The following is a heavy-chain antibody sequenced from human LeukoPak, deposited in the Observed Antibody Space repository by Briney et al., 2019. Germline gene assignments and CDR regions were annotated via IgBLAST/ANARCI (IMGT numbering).Heavy chain of an antibody. V-gene: IGHV1-18*01. CDR3: ARDLDDYGDYGYVDY. D-gene: IGHD4-17*01. J-gene: IGHJ4*02. CDR2: ISAYNGNT. CDR1: GYTFTSYG. Sequence: GASVKVSCKASGYTFTSYGISWVRQAPGQGLEWMGWISAYNGNTNYAQKLQGRVTMTTDTSTSTAYMELRSLRSDDTAVYYCARDLDDYGDYGYVDYWGQGTLVTVSS.